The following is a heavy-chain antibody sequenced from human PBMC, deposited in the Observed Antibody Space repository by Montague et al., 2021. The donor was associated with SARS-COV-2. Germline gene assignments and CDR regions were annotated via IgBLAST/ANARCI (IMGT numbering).Heavy chain of an antibody. CDR3: ARARGLITMVRGVINDAFDI. CDR1: GFTFSSYD. V-gene: IGHV3-13*01. CDR2: IGTAGDT. Sequence: SLRLSCAASGFTFSSYDMHWVRQATGNGLEWVSAIGTAGDTYYPGSVKGRFTISRENAKNSLYLQMNSLRAGDTAVYYCARARGLITMVRGVINDAFDIWGQGTMVTVSS. J-gene: IGHJ3*02. D-gene: IGHD3-10*01.